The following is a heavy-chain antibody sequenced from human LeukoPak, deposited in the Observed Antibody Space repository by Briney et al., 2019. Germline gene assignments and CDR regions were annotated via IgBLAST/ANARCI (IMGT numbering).Heavy chain of an antibody. CDR3: ARDLMGPLDY. J-gene: IGHJ4*02. CDR1: GFTFSSYW. V-gene: IGHV3-7*03. D-gene: IGHD3-16*01. CDR2: IKQDGSEK. Sequence: PGGSLRLSCAASGFTFSSYWMSWVRQAPGKGLGWVANIKQDGSEKYYVDSVKGRFTISRDNAKNSLYLQLNSLRAEDPAVYYCARDLMGPLDYWGQGTLVTVSS.